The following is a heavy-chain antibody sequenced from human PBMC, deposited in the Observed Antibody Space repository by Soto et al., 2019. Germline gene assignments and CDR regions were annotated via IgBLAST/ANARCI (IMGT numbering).Heavy chain of an antibody. D-gene: IGHD3-3*01. CDR2: IYYSGST. CDR1: GGSISSSSYY. Sequence: QLQLQESGPGLVKPSETLSLTCTVSGGSISSSSYYWGWIRQPPGKGLEWIGSIYYSGSTYYNPSLQSRVTISVDTSKNQFSLKLSSVTAADTAVYYCASYDFWSGYYRNYWGQGTLVTVSS. CDR3: ASYDFWSGYYRNY. V-gene: IGHV4-39*01. J-gene: IGHJ4*02.